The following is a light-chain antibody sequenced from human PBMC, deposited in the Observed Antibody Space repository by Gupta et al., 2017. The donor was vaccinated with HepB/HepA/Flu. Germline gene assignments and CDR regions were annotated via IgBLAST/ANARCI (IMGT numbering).Light chain of an antibody. Sequence: EIVLTQSPATLSLSPGERATLSCRASQSVSSYLAWYQQKPGQAPRLLIYDASNRATGIPARFSGSGSGTDFTLTISNLEPEDFAVYYCQQLSNWPPYTFGQGTKMEIK. CDR2: DAS. CDR3: QQLSNWPPYT. CDR1: QSVSSY. V-gene: IGKV3-11*01. J-gene: IGKJ2*01.